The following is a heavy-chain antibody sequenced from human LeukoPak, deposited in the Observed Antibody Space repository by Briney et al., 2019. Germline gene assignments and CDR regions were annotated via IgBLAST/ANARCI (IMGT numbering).Heavy chain of an antibody. J-gene: IGHJ6*03. V-gene: IGHV1-69*02. CDR2: IIPILGIA. D-gene: IGHD3-9*01. CDR3: AAFCLEPRLAGYYYYYYYMDV. Sequence: GASVKVSCKASGGTFSSYTISWVRQAPGQGLEWMGRIIPILGIANYAQKFQGRVTITADKSTSTAYMGLSSLRSEDTAVYYCAAFCLEPRLAGYYYYYYYMDVWGKGTTVTVSS. CDR1: GGTFSSYT.